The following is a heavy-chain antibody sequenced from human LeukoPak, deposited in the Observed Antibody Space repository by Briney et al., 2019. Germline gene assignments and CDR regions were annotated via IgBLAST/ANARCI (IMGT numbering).Heavy chain of an antibody. CDR1: GDSISSGDYY. J-gene: IGHJ5*02. Sequence: SETLSLTCTVSGDSISSGDYYWGWLRQHPWKGLEWIGYIYYSGSTYYNPSLKSRLTISVDTSKNQFSLELSSVTAADTAVYYCARVDDSGYGKFDPWGQGTLVTVSS. CDR2: IYYSGST. CDR3: ARVDDSGYGKFDP. D-gene: IGHD5-12*01. V-gene: IGHV4-31*03.